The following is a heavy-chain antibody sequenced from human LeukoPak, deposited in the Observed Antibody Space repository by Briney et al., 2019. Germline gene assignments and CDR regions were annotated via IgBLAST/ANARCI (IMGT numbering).Heavy chain of an antibody. CDR2: NSGSGSTI. V-gene: IGHV3-48*04. CDR3: ASGSTAHWF. Sequence: PGGSLRLSCAASGFTFSNYALNWVRQAPGRGLEWVSYNSGSGSTIYYADSVRGRFTVSRDNARNSLYLQMNSLRAEDTAVYYCASGSTAHWFWGQGTLVTVSS. J-gene: IGHJ4*02. D-gene: IGHD1-26*01. CDR1: GFTFSNYA.